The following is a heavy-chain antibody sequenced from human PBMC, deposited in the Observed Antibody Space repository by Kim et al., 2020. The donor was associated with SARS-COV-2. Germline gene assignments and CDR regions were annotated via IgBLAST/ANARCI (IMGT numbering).Heavy chain of an antibody. J-gene: IGHJ4*02. CDR3: ARGGRRWFGELLSDFDY. D-gene: IGHD3-10*01. Sequence: SETLSLTCTVSGGYISSYYWSWIRQPGGGRLWIGDLNNSGSTNYNHSLKSRVTISVDTAKNQFSLKLRCGTAADTAVYYCARGGRRWFGELLSDFDYWGQGTLVTVSS. CDR1: GGYISSYY. V-gene: IGHV4-4*08. CDR2: LNNSGST.